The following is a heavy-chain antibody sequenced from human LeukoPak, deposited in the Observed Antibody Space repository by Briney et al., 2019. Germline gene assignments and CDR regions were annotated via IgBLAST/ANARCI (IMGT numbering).Heavy chain of an antibody. V-gene: IGHV4-38-2*01. Sequence: SETLSLTCAVSGYSISSGYYWGWIRQPPGKGLEWVRSIYHSGSTYYNPSLKSRVTKSVDTSKNQLSLKLSSVTAADTAVYYCARHEARGYSSSWFDYWGQGTLVTVSS. CDR2: IYHSGST. J-gene: IGHJ4*02. CDR3: ARHEARGYSSSWFDY. D-gene: IGHD6-13*01. CDR1: GYSISSGYY.